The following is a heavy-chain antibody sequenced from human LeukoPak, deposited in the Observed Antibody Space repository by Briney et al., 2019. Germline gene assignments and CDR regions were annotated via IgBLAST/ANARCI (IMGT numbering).Heavy chain of an antibody. Sequence: GASVKVSCKASVGTFSSYAISWVRQAPGQGLECMGRIIPILGIANYAQKFQGRVTITADKSTSTAYMELSSLRSEDTAVYYCARERQQLGYYYYYYGMDVWGQGTTVTVSS. CDR3: ARERQQLGYYYYYYGMDV. D-gene: IGHD6-13*01. CDR2: IIPILGIA. J-gene: IGHJ6*02. V-gene: IGHV1-69*04. CDR1: VGTFSSYA.